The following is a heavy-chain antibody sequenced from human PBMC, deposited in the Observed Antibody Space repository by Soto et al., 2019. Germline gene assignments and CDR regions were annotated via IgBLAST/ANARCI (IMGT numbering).Heavy chain of an antibody. CDR2: ISGSGNTT. V-gene: IGHV3-23*01. CDR1: GFTFSSYA. D-gene: IGHD3-10*01. Sequence: GGSLRLSCAASGFTFSSYAMSWVRQAPGKGLEWVSGISGSGNTTYSADSVKGRFTISRDNSKNTLYLQMNSLRAEDTAVYYCAKGKDMIRAVIVDYWGQGVLVTVSS. J-gene: IGHJ4*02. CDR3: AKGKDMIRAVIVDY.